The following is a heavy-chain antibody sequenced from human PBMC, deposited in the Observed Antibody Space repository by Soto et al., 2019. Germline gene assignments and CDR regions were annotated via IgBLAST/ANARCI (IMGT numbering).Heavy chain of an antibody. J-gene: IGHJ6*02. CDR2: ICCNGSNK. D-gene: IGHD3-10*01. CDR3: ARGGRGSSGFYYGMDV. CDR1: GFTFSSYA. V-gene: IGHV3-30-3*01. Sequence: SLRLSCAASGFTFSSYAMSWVRQAPGKGLEWVSVICCNGSNKYYADSVKGRFTISRDNSKNTLYLQMNSLRAEDTAVYYCARGGRGSSGFYYGMDVWGQGTTVT.